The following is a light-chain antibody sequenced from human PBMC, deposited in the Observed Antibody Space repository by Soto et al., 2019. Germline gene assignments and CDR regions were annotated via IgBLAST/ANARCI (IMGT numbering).Light chain of an antibody. CDR1: SNDVGAYNY. CDR3: CSYADPYTFG. Sequence: QSVLTQPRSVSASPGQSVTISCTGTSNDVGAYNYVSWYQQFPGKAPKLMIYDVSKRPSGVPHRFSGFKSGNTASRTISGLQAADEADYYCCSYADPYTFGFGTGTKVTVL. CDR2: DVS. J-gene: IGLJ1*01. V-gene: IGLV2-11*01.